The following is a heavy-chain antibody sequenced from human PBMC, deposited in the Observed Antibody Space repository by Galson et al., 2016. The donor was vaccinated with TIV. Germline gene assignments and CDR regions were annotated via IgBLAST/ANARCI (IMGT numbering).Heavy chain of an antibody. CDR2: IWYDGTNT. CDR3: ARAPDYGGNFVGTGETHSYYLHY. Sequence: SLRLSCAASGFTFSSFGMHWVRQAPGKGLEWVALIWYDGTNTYYVDSVKGRFTISRDNSKTTLFVQMNSLRAEDTAVYYCARAPDYGGNFVGTGETHSYYLHYWGQGTLVTVSS. CDR1: GFTFSSFG. V-gene: IGHV3-33*01. D-gene: IGHD4-23*01. J-gene: IGHJ4*02.